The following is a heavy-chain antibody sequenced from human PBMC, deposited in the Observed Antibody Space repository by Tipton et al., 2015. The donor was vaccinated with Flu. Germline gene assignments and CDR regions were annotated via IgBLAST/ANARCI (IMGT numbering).Heavy chain of an antibody. CDR1: GGSISSSSYY. Sequence: GSLRLSCTVSGGSISSSSYYWGWIRQPPGKGLEWIGYIYYSGSTNYNPSLKSRVTISVDTSKNQFSLKLSSVTAADTAVYYCARAGYYGSGSNPFDIWGQGTMVTVSS. CDR2: IYYSGST. D-gene: IGHD3-10*01. V-gene: IGHV4-61*05. J-gene: IGHJ3*02. CDR3: ARAGYYGSGSNPFDI.